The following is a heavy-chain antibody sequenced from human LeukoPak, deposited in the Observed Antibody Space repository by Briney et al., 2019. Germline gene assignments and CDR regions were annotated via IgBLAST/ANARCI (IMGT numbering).Heavy chain of an antibody. CDR1: GFTFSTYA. V-gene: IGHV3-33*01. CDR3: ASGIIVGATY. J-gene: IGHJ4*02. D-gene: IGHD1-26*01. Sequence: GGSLRLSCSASGFTFSTYAMHWLRQAPGKGLEWVAVIWYDGSTKYYAESVKGRFTISRDNSKNTMYVQMNSLRVEDTAVYYCASGIIVGATYWGQGTLVTVSS. CDR2: IWYDGSTK.